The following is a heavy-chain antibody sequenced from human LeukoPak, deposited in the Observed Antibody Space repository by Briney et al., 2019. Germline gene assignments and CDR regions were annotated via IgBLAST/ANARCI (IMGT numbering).Heavy chain of an antibody. D-gene: IGHD3-9*01. V-gene: IGHV4-39*01. CDR2: IYYSGST. CDR3: ARTILTDYYKWEYYFDY. Sequence: SETLSLTCTVSGGSISSSSYYWGWIRQPPGKGLEWIGSIYYSGSTYYNPSLKSRVTISVDTSKNQFSLKLSSVTAADTAVYYCARTILTDYYKWEYYFDYWGQGTLFTVSS. J-gene: IGHJ4*02. CDR1: GGSISSSSYY.